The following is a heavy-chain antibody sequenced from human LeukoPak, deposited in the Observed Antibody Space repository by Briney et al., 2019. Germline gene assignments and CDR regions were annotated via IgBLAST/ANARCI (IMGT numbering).Heavy chain of an antibody. CDR3: ARQSGSNYYAMDV. Sequence: PSETLSLTCAVSGGSLSSTNYYWGWIRQPPGKGLEWIGSIYYSGSTYYNPSLKSRVTVSVDTSKNQFSLKLTSVTAADTAVYYCARQSGSNYYAMDVWGQGTTVTVSS. CDR2: IYYSGST. V-gene: IGHV4-39*01. D-gene: IGHD2/OR15-2a*01. CDR1: GGSLSSTNYY. J-gene: IGHJ6*02.